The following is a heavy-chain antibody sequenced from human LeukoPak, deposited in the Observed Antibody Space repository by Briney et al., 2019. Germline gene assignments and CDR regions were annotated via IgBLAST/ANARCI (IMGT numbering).Heavy chain of an antibody. Sequence: PSETLSLTCAVYGGSFSGYYWTWIRQPPGKGLEWIGEIHYSGRINYNPSLNSRVTISADTSNNHLSLKMNSVTAADTAVYYCSRGTDAYKCGNSWGQGTLVTVSS. J-gene: IGHJ4*02. CDR2: IHYSGRI. CDR1: GGSFSGYY. CDR3: SRGTDAYKCGNS. D-gene: IGHD5-24*01. V-gene: IGHV4-34*01.